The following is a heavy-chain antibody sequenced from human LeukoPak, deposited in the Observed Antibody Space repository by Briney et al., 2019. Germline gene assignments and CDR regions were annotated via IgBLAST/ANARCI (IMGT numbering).Heavy chain of an antibody. J-gene: IGHJ4*02. CDR1: GFTFSSYG. CDR3: AKDRESTIFGVVTRSFFDY. V-gene: IGHV3-30*18. D-gene: IGHD3-3*01. CDR2: ISYDGSNK. Sequence: GSLRLSCAASGFTFSSYGMHWVRQAPGKGLEWVAVISYDGSNKYYADSVKGRFTISRDNSKNTLYLQMNSLRAEDTAVYYCAKDRESTIFGVVTRSFFDYWGQGTLVTVSS.